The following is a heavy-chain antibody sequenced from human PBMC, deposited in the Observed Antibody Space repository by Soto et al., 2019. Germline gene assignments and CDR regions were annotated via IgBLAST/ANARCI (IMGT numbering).Heavy chain of an antibody. CDR1: GFTFSSYA. J-gene: IGHJ4*02. D-gene: IGHD3-3*01. Sequence: PGGSLRLSCAASGFTFSSYAMSWVRQAPGKGLEWVSAISGSGGSTYYADSVKGRFTISRNNSKNTLYLQMNSLRAEDTAVYYCAKDGFTIFGVVTPIFGYWGQGTLVTVSS. CDR2: ISGSGGST. V-gene: IGHV3-23*01. CDR3: AKDGFTIFGVVTPIFGY.